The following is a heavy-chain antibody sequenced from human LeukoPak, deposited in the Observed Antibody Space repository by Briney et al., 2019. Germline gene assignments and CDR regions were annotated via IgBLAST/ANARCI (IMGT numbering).Heavy chain of an antibody. Sequence: SETLSLTCTVSGGSISSSSFYWGWIRQPPGKGLEWIGSIYYSGSTYYNPSLKSRVTISVDTSKNQSSLKLSSVTAADTAVYYCARVGGTYNWFDPWGQGTLVTVSS. V-gene: IGHV4-39*07. CDR3: ARVGGTYNWFDP. CDR2: IYYSGST. CDR1: GGSISSSSFY. D-gene: IGHD1-1*01. J-gene: IGHJ5*02.